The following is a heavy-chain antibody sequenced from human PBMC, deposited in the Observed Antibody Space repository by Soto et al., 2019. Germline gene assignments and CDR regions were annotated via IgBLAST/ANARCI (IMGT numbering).Heavy chain of an antibody. CDR1: GFTFSSYG. Sequence: LRLSCAASGFTFSSYGMHWVRQAPGKGLEWVAVISYDGSNKYYADSVKGRFTISRDNSKNTLYLQMNSLRAEDTAVYYCAKDLLGYCSGGSCAPNPWGQGTLVTVSS. V-gene: IGHV3-30*18. CDR3: AKDLLGYCSGGSCAPNP. CDR2: ISYDGSNK. J-gene: IGHJ5*02. D-gene: IGHD2-15*01.